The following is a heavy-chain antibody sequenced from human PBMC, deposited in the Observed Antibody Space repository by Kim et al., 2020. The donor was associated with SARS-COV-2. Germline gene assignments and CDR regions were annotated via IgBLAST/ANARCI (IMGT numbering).Heavy chain of an antibody. D-gene: IGHD2-15*01. CDR2: IYYSGST. J-gene: IGHJ4*02. CDR1: GGSISSGGYY. V-gene: IGHV4-31*03. Sequence: SETLSLTCTVSGGSISSGGYYWSWIRQHPGKGLEWIGYIYYSGSTYYNPSLKSRVTKSVDTSKNQFPLKLSSVTAADTAVYYCAGMSGGRGSLAGFDYWGQGTLVTVSS. CDR3: AGMSGGRGSLAGFDY.